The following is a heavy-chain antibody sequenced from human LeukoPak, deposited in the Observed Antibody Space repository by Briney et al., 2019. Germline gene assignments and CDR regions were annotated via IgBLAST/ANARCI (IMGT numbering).Heavy chain of an antibody. CDR3: AGQTVTHPTFDY. D-gene: IGHD4-17*01. CDR2: INHSGFT. V-gene: IGHV4-34*01. J-gene: IGHJ4*02. CDR1: GGSFSGYY. Sequence: PSETLSLTCAVYGGSFSGYYWNWIRQPPGKGLEWIGEINHSGFTNYNPSLKSRVTISVDTSKNQFSLKLSSVTAADTAVYYCAGQTVTHPTFDYWGQGTLVTVSS.